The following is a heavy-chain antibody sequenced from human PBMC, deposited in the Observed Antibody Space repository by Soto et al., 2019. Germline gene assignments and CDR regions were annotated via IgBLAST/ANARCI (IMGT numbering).Heavy chain of an antibody. V-gene: IGHV1-3*01. CDR2: INAGNGNT. CDR3: ASTRSLGTIFGVASDASDI. J-gene: IGHJ3*02. Sequence: ASVKVSCKASGYTFTSYAMHWVRQAPGQRLEWMGWINAGNGNTKYSQKFQGRVPITRDTSASTAYMELSSLRSEDTAVYYCASTRSLGTIFGVASDASDIWRQGPMVTVSS. CDR1: GYTFTSYA. D-gene: IGHD3-3*01.